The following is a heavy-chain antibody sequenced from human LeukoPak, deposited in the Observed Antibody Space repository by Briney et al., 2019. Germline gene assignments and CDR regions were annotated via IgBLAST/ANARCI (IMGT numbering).Heavy chain of an antibody. CDR1: GFTFSSYG. J-gene: IGHJ4*02. D-gene: IGHD6-19*01. V-gene: IGHV3-30*18. CDR2: ISYDGSNK. CDR3: AKDRIAVVSYFDY. Sequence: PGRSLRLSCAASGFTFSSYGMHWVRQAPGKGLEWVAVISYDGSNKYYADSVKGRFTISRDNSKNTLYLQMNSLRAEDTAVYYCAKDRIAVVSYFDYWGQGTLVTVSS.